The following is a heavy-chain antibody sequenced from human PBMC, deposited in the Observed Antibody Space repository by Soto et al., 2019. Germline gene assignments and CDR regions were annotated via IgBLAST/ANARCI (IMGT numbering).Heavy chain of an antibody. CDR2: ISYDGSIQ. Sequence: GGSLRLSCEVSGVTFRDYSMHWVRQAPGKGLEWVSLISYDGSIQYYADSVRGRFTISRDDSKNTLYLHMNNLRAEDTALYYCARGATDILTGYYVDYWGQGTRVTVSS. CDR3: ARGATDILTGYYVDY. D-gene: IGHD3-9*01. J-gene: IGHJ4*02. CDR1: GVTFRDYS. V-gene: IGHV3-30*04.